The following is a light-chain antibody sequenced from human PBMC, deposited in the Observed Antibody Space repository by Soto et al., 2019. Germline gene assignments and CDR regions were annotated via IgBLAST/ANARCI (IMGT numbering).Light chain of an antibody. V-gene: IGKV3-20*01. CDR2: GAS. Sequence: EIVLTQSPGTLSLSPGDTATLSCRASQSVSSSYLAWHQQKPGQAPRLLIYGASSRATGIPDRFSGSGSGTDFTLTISRLEPEDFAVYYCQQYGSSPPITFGQGRRLEIK. J-gene: IGKJ5*01. CDR1: QSVSSSY. CDR3: QQYGSSPPIT.